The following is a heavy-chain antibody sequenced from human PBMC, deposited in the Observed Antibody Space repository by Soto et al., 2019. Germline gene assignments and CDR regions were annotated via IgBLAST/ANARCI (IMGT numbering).Heavy chain of an antibody. J-gene: IGHJ4*02. CDR2: ISSSSSTK. Sequence: HPGESLKISCAASGFTFSSYRMNWVRQAPGKGLEWVSYISSSSSTKYYADSVKGRFTISIDNAKNSLYLQMNSLRDEDTAVYYCARDGDITLISPTNFVFSGKGTLVTVSS. D-gene: IGHD3-22*01. CDR3: ARDGDITLISPTNFVF. CDR1: GFTFSSYR. V-gene: IGHV3-48*02.